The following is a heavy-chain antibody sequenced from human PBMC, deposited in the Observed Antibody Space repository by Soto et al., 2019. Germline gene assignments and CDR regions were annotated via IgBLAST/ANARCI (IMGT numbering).Heavy chain of an antibody. CDR1: GGSLSDYF. V-gene: IGHV4-34*01. CDR2: INHLGSI. CDR3: TRGGISHWAYFYYMDV. Sequence: QVQLQQWGAGLLKPSETLSLTCVVSGGSLSDYFWSWIRPPPGMAMEWIGEINHLGSIDYNPSLKSRVTMSVDTSKNQFSLTLNSVTAADTATYYCTRGGISHWAYFYYMDVWDRGTPVTVSS. D-gene: IGHD2-21*01. J-gene: IGHJ6*03.